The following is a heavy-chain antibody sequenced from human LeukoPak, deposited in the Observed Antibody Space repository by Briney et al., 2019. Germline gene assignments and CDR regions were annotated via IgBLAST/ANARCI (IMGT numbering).Heavy chain of an antibody. CDR1: GGSVSSHY. V-gene: IGHV4-59*08. Sequence: PSETLSLTCTVSGGSVSSHYWSWIRQPPGKGLQWIGYISDSGSTNYNPSLKSRVTISVDTSKNQFSLKLNSVTATDTAVYYCARGTHCSSISCPDYFYYYYYMDVWGKGTTVTVSS. D-gene: IGHD2-2*01. J-gene: IGHJ6*03. CDR2: ISDSGST. CDR3: ARGTHCSSISCPDYFYYYYYMDV.